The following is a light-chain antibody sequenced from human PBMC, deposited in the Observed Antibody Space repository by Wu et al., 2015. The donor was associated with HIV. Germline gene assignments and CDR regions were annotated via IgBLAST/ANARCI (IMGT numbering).Light chain of an antibody. CDR3: QQYAKSPPT. CDR1: QSVSSSY. V-gene: IGKV3-20*01. CDR2: CI. Sequence: SCRASQSVSSSYLAWYPARNPRATAPTAPHLWCIRRATGIPDRFSGSGSGTDFTLTIGRLEPEDSAVYHCQQYAKSPPTFGQGTKLEIK. J-gene: IGKJ2*01.